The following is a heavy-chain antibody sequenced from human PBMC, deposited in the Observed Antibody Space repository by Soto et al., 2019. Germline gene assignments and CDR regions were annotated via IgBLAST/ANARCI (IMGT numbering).Heavy chain of an antibody. V-gene: IGHV3-30-3*01. CDR2: ISYDGSNK. Sequence: QVQLVESGGGVVQPGRSLRLSCAASGFTFSSYAMHWVRQAPGKGLEWVAVISYDGSNKYYAGSVKGRLTISRDNSKNTLYLQMNSLRAEDTAVYYCARDGRCGGERCYGGSWFDPWGQGTLVTVSS. D-gene: IGHD2-21*01. CDR1: GFTFSSYA. J-gene: IGHJ5*02. CDR3: ARDGRCGGERCYGGSWFDP.